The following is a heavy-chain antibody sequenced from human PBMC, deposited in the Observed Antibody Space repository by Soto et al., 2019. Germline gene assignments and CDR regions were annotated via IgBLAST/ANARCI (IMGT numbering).Heavy chain of an antibody. J-gene: IGHJ4*02. Sequence: QVQLVESGGGVVQPGRSLRLSCEASGFTFSSYGMHWVRQAPGKGLEWVAVISYVGSNKYYADSVKGRFTISRDNSKNTLYLQMNRLRAEDTAVYYCAKNGHRGYDLWYWGQGTLVTVSS. CDR3: AKNGHRGYDLWY. D-gene: IGHD5-12*01. V-gene: IGHV3-30*18. CDR1: GFTFSSYG. CDR2: ISYVGSNK.